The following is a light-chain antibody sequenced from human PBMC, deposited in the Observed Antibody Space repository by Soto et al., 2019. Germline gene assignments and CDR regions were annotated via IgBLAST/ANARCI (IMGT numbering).Light chain of an antibody. Sequence: QSALTQPASVSGSPGQPITISCTGTSSDVGSYNLVSWYQQHPGKAPKLMIYEGSKRHSGVSNRFSGSKSGNTASLTISGLQAEDEADYYCCSYAGSSTLFGGGTKLTVL. CDR2: EGS. CDR3: CSYAGSSTL. CDR1: SSDVGSYNL. J-gene: IGLJ3*02. V-gene: IGLV2-23*01.